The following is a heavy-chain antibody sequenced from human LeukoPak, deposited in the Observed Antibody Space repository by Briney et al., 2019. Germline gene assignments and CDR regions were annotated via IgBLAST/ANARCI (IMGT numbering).Heavy chain of an antibody. CDR2: ISTSDGTT. D-gene: IGHD5-18*01. J-gene: IGHJ4*02. Sequence: GGSLRLSCAASAFTFSSYAMSWVRQAPGEGLEWVSSISTSDGTTYYADSVKGRFTISRDNSKNTLYLQMNSLRAEDAAIYYCAKGRTGFSYGYGIDYWGQGTLVTVSS. CDR1: AFTFSSYA. V-gene: IGHV3-23*01. CDR3: AKGRTGFSYGYGIDY.